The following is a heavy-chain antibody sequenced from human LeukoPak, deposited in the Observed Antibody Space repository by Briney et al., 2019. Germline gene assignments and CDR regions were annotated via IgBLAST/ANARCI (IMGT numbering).Heavy chain of an antibody. CDR3: AKEIRNSSSWTFDC. CDR2: VSSGGAST. CDR1: GGSISSSSYY. Sequence: ETLSLTCTVSGGSISSSSYYWGWIRQPPGKGLEWVSSVSSGGASTFYADSVKGRFTISRDNSKNTVYLQMNSLRAEDTALYYCAKEIRNSSSWTFDCWGQGTLVTVSS. D-gene: IGHD6-13*01. V-gene: IGHV3-23*01. J-gene: IGHJ4*02.